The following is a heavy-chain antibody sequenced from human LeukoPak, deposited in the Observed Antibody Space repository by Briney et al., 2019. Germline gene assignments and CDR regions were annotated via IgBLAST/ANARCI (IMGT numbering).Heavy chain of an antibody. J-gene: IGHJ6*02. CDR3: ARERGYQFHSYYYYGMDV. CDR1: GFTFSSYA. CDR2: IWYDGSNK. Sequence: GGSLRLSCAASGFTFSSYAMHWVRQAPGKGLEWVAVIWYDGSNKYYADSVKGRFTISRDNSKSTLYLQMNSLRAEDTAVYYCARERGYQFHSYYYYGMDVWGQGTTVTVSS. V-gene: IGHV3-33*08. D-gene: IGHD5-18*01.